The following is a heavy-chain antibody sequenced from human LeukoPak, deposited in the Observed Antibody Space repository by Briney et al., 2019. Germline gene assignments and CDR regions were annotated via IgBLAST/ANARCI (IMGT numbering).Heavy chain of an antibody. Sequence: SETLSLTCSVSDGSINSYYWNWIRRPPGKGLEWIGYIYYDGNTNYSPSLKSRVTMSVDTSKNLFSLKVSSVTAADTAVYYCARGRSNYYGMDVWGQGTTVTVSS. D-gene: IGHD1-26*01. J-gene: IGHJ6*02. CDR3: ARGRSNYYGMDV. CDR2: IYYDGNT. CDR1: DGSINSYY. V-gene: IGHV4-59*01.